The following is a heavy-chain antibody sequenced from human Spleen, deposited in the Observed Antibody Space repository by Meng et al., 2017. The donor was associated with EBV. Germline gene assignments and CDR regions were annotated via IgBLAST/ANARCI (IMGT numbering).Heavy chain of an antibody. J-gene: IGHJ4*02. CDR2: ISNSGSAI. D-gene: IGHD3-10*02. Sequence: QVHVQGPGPGLVQPSGTLSPTCAVSGDSIRSDNWWTWVRQPPGKGLEWVSYISNSGSAIYYADSVKGRFTISRDNAKNSLYLQMNSLRAEDTAVYYCATSHVFGELLFGFWGQGALVTVSS. CDR1: GDSIRSDNW. V-gene: IGHV3-11*01. CDR3: ATSHVFGELLFGF.